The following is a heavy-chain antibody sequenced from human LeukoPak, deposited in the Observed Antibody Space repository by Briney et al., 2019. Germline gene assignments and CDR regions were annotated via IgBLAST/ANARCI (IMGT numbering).Heavy chain of an antibody. CDR1: GGSISSYY. CDR2: IYYSGST. D-gene: IGHD6-13*01. V-gene: IGHV4-59*01. Sequence: PSETLSLTCTVSGGSISSYYWSWIRQPPGKGLEWIGYIYYSGSTNYNPSLKSRVTISVDTSKNQFSLKLRSVTAADTVVYYCARGKAAAGGVWFDPWGQGTLVTVSS. CDR3: ARGKAAAGGVWFDP. J-gene: IGHJ5*02.